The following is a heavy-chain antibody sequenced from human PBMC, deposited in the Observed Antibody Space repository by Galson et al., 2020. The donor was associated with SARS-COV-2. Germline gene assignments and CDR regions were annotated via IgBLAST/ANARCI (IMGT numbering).Heavy chain of an antibody. CDR1: GFAFSRYG. CDR2: TSATT. J-gene: IGHJ6*03. Sequence: GWSLRLSCAASGFAFSRYGMSWVRQAPGQGLEWVATTSATTYSADSVRRRFTISRDNSKSTLYLQMNGLRADDTAVYYCAKDFGRGIGYMDGWGPGTTVTISS. V-gene: IGHV3-23*01. D-gene: IGHD3-10*01. CDR3: AKDFGRGIGYMDG.